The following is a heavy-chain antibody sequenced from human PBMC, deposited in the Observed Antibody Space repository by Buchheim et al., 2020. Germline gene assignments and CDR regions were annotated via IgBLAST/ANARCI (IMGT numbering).Heavy chain of an antibody. J-gene: IGHJ6*02. Sequence: QVQLVESGGGVVQPGRSLRLSCAASGFTFSSYGMHWVRQAPGKGLEWVAVIWYDGSNKYYADSVKGRSTISRDNSKNTLYLQMNSLRAEDTAVYYCARDRGSSWYYGMDVWGQGTT. D-gene: IGHD6-13*01. V-gene: IGHV3-33*01. CDR3: ARDRGSSWYYGMDV. CDR1: GFTFSSYG. CDR2: IWYDGSNK.